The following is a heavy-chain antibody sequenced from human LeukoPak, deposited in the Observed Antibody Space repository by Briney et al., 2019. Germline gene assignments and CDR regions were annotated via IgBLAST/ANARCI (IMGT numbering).Heavy chain of an antibody. J-gene: IGHJ6*02. V-gene: IGHV3-11*04. D-gene: IGHD6-13*01. CDR2: ISDNGSII. CDR3: ASHAYSSSSFWSYYGMDV. Sequence: GGSLRLSCAASGFTLSDYYMSWIRQAPGKGLEWISYISDNGSIIYYADSVKGRFTISRDNAKNSLYLQMNSLRAEDTAVYYCASHAYSSSSFWSYYGMDVWGQGTTVTVSS. CDR1: GFTLSDYY.